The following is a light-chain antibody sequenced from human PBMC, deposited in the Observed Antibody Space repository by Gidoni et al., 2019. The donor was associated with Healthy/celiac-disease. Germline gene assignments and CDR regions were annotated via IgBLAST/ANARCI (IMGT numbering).Light chain of an antibody. J-gene: IGKJ1*01. Sequence: EIVMTQSPSTLSVSPGERATLSCRASQSVSSNLAWYQQKPGQAPRLLIYVASNRATGIPARFSGSGSGTDFTLTISSLQSEDFAVYYCQQYNNWPLTFGQGTKVEIK. CDR3: QQYNNWPLT. V-gene: IGKV3-15*01. CDR2: VAS. CDR1: QSVSSN.